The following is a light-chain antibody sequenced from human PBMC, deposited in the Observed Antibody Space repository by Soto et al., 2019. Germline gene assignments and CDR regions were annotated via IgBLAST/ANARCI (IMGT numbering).Light chain of an antibody. V-gene: IGLV2-8*01. CDR2: EVS. Sequence: QSALTQPASASGAPGQSVTISCTGTSSDVGGYNYVSWYQQHPGKAPKLMIYEVSKRPSGVPDRFSGSKSGNTASLTISGLQAEDEADYYCSSYTTSNTRQIVFGTGTKVTVL. CDR1: SSDVGGYNY. CDR3: SSYTTSNTRQIV. J-gene: IGLJ1*01.